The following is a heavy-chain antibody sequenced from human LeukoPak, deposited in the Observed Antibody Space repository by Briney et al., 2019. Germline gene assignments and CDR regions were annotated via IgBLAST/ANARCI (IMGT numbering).Heavy chain of an antibody. Sequence: GGSLRLSCAASGFTFSSYVMHWVRQAPGKGLEWVAFISYDGSNKYYADSVKGRFTISRDNSKNTLYLQMNNLRAEDTAVYYCARDRSQEFDPWGQGTLVTVSS. V-gene: IGHV3-30*03. CDR3: ARDRSQEFDP. CDR1: GFTFSSYV. J-gene: IGHJ5*02. D-gene: IGHD3-10*01. CDR2: ISYDGSNK.